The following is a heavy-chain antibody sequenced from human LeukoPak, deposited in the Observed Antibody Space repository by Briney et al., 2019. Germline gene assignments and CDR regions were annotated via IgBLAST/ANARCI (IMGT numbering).Heavy chain of an antibody. CDR1: GGTFSSYA. CDR2: IIPIFGTA. J-gene: IGHJ6*03. CDR3: ARVKAGSGSHHYMDV. D-gene: IGHD3-10*01. Sequence: ASVKVSCKASGGTFSSYAISWVRQAPGQGLEWMGGIIPIFGTANYAQKFQGRVTITTDESTSTAYMELSSLRSEDTAVYYCARVKAGSGSHHYMDVWGKGTTVTDYS. V-gene: IGHV1-69*05.